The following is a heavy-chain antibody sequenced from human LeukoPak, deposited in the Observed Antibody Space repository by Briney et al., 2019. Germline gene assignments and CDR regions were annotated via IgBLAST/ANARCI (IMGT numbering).Heavy chain of an antibody. J-gene: IGHJ4*02. CDR3: ARRGGQRDFDY. CDR2: IYHSGST. Sequence: GSLRLSCAASGFTFSSYWMSWVRQPPGKGLEWIGEIYHSGSTNYNPSLKSRVTISVDKSKNQFSLKLSSVTAADTAVYYCARRGGQRDFDYWGQGTLVTVSS. CDR1: GFTFSSYW. V-gene: IGHV4-4*02. D-gene: IGHD6-25*01.